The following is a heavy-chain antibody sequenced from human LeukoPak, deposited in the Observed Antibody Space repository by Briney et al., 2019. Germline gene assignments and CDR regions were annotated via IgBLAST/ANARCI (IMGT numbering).Heavy chain of an antibody. D-gene: IGHD2-2*01. Sequence: GGALRLSCADSGFTFSSYWMSWVRQAPAKGREGVANIKQDGSEKYYVDSVKGRFTISRDNAKNSLYLQMNSLRAEDTAVYYCVKDGHCTHTSCYYFDYWGQGTLVTVSS. J-gene: IGHJ4*02. CDR3: VKDGHCTHTSCYYFDY. CDR2: IKQDGSEK. CDR1: GFTFSSYW. V-gene: IGHV3-7*01.